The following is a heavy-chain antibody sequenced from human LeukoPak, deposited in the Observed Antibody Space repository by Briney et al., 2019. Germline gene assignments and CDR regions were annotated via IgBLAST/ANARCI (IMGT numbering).Heavy chain of an antibody. CDR3: ARGPPDFWSGYSESCFGY. J-gene: IGHJ4*02. D-gene: IGHD3-3*01. V-gene: IGHV1-69*13. CDR2: IISVFETT. CDR1: GGTFSNFA. Sequence: ASVKVSCKASGGTFSNFAINWVRQAPGQGLEWMGGIISVFETTNYAQKFQGRVTITADDSTSTAYMELSSLRSEDTAVYYCARGPPDFWSGYSESCFGYWGQGTLVTVSS.